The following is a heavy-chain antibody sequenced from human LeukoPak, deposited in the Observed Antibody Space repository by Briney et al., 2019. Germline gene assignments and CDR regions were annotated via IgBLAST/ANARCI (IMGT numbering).Heavy chain of an antibody. J-gene: IGHJ4*02. CDR1: GYTFTGYY. D-gene: IGHD3-10*01. CDR2: INPNSGGT. Sequence: ASVKVSCKASGYTFTGYYMHWVRQAPGQGLEWMGWINPNSGGTNYAQKFQGWVTMTRDTSISTAYMELSSLRSEDTAVYYCARDGAWGYYGSGSSPTDYWGQGTLVTVSS. V-gene: IGHV1-2*04. CDR3: ARDGAWGYYGSGSSPTDY.